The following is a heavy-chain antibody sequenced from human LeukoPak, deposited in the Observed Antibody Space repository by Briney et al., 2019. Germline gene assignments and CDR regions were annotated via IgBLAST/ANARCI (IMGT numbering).Heavy chain of an antibody. CDR3: ARHGWIPAAMIYAFDI. Sequence: PSETLSLTCTVSGGSISSYYWSWIRQPPGKGLEWIGYIYYSGSTNYNPSLKSRVTISVDTSKNQFSLKLSSVTAADTAVYYCARHGWIPAAMIYAFDIWGQGTMVTVSS. V-gene: IGHV4-59*08. D-gene: IGHD2-2*01. CDR1: GGSISSYY. CDR2: IYYSGST. J-gene: IGHJ3*02.